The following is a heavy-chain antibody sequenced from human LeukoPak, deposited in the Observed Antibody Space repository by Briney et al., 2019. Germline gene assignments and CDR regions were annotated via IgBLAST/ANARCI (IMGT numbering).Heavy chain of an antibody. D-gene: IGHD3-22*01. J-gene: IGHJ4*02. CDR1: EFTFSSYW. CDR3: ARVNYYDTSGSGHK. V-gene: IGHV3-7*01. CDR2: IKQDGSEK. Sequence: RSGGSLRLSCAASEFTFSSYWMSWVRQAPGKGLEWVATIKQDGSEKYYVDSVKGRFSISRDNAKNSLYLQMNSLRVEDTALYYCARVNYYDTSGSGHKWGQGTLVTVPS.